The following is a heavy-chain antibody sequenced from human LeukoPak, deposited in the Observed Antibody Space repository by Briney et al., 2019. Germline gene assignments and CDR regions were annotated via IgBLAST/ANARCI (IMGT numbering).Heavy chain of an antibody. D-gene: IGHD6-19*01. V-gene: IGHV3-23*01. CDR1: GFTFSSYA. CDR3: AKDRSIAVAGTPYYFDY. Sequence: GGSLRLSCAASGFTFSSYAMSWVRQAPGKGLEWVSAISGSGGSTYNADSVKGRFTISRDNSKNTLYLQMNSLRAEDTAVYYCAKDRSIAVAGTPYYFDYWGQGTLVTVSS. CDR2: ISGSGGST. J-gene: IGHJ4*02.